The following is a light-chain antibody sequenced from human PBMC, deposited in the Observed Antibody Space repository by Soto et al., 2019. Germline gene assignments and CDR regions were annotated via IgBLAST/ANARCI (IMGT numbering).Light chain of an antibody. J-gene: IGKJ1*01. Sequence: DIQMTQFPSTLSASVGDSVTITCRASQSVSNRLAWFHQKSGEAPNLLLNKASSLESGVPSRFSGSGSGTDFTLTISSLQPDDFAAYYCQQYNTYSWTFGQGTKVEIK. CDR3: QQYNTYSWT. CDR2: KAS. CDR1: QSVSNR. V-gene: IGKV1-5*03.